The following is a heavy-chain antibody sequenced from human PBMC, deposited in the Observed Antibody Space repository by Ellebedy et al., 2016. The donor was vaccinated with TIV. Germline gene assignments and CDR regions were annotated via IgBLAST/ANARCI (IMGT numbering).Heavy chain of an antibody. CDR3: ARDYGSGSYYPLFDP. CDR1: GGSISSGGYY. Sequence: SETLSLXXTVSGGSISSGGYYWSWIRQPPGKGLEWIGYIYNSGSANNNPSLKSRVTISVDTSKNQFSLKLSSVTAADTAVYYCARDYGSGSYYPLFDPWGQGTLVTVSS. CDR2: IYNSGSA. J-gene: IGHJ5*02. D-gene: IGHD3-10*01. V-gene: IGHV4-61*08.